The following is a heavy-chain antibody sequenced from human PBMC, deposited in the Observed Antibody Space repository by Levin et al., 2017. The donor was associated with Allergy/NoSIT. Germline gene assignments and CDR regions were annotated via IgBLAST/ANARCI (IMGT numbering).Heavy chain of an antibody. CDR1: GFTFSSYA. V-gene: IGHV3-23*01. J-gene: IGHJ2*01. CDR3: AKDPREPYYYGDYSGRYFDR. CDR2: ISGSGGST. D-gene: IGHD4-17*01. Sequence: GESLKISCAASGFTFSSYAMSWVRQAPGKGLEWVSAISGSGGSTYYADSVKGRFTISRDNSKNTLYLQMNSLRAEDTAVYYCAKDPREPYYYGDYSGRYFDRWGRGTLVTVSS.